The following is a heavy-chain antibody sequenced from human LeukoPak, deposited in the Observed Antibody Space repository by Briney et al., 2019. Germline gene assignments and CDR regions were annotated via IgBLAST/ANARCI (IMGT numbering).Heavy chain of an antibody. D-gene: IGHD2-2*01. CDR1: GFSFNDYA. Sequence: PGGSLRLSCAASGFSFNDYATMWVRQSPGKGLEWVSGISGSVGRTYYIDSVKGRFTISRDNSKRTVYLQMNSLRGEDTAVYYCAKGDIEVVSVARFDSWGQGTLVAVSS. CDR3: AKGDIEVVSVARFDS. V-gene: IGHV3-23*01. J-gene: IGHJ5*01. CDR2: ISGSVGRT.